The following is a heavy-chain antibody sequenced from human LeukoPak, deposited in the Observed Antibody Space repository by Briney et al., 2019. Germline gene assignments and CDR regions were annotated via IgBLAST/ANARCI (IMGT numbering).Heavy chain of an antibody. CDR1: GYTFTSYD. CDR2: MNPNSGNT. Sequence: GASVKVSCKASGYTFTSYDINWVRQATGQGLEWMGWMNPNSGNTGYAQKFQGRVTMTRNTSISTAYMELSSLRSEDTAIYYCARDYCSSTSCYFPHFDYWGQGTLVTVSS. CDR3: ARDYCSSTSCYFPHFDY. V-gene: IGHV1-8*01. J-gene: IGHJ4*02. D-gene: IGHD2-2*01.